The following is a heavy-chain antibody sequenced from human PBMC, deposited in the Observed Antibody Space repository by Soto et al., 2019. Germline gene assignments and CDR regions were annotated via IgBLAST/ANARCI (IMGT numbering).Heavy chain of an antibody. V-gene: IGHV3-64D*08. J-gene: IGHJ3*01. D-gene: IGHD3-16*01. Sequence: GGSLRLSCSASGFIFSDYPMHWVRQAPGKGPDFVSSILGNGGITFYADSVKGRFTISRDNSKNTLFLQLNSVRVEDTAVYYCVRDRNGGWAFNPWGQGTLVTVSS. CDR3: VRDRNGGWAFNP. CDR1: GFIFSDYP. CDR2: ILGNGGIT.